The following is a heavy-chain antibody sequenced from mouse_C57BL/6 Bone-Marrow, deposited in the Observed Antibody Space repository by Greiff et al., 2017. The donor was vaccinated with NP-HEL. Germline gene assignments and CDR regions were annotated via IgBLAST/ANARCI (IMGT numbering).Heavy chain of an antibody. V-gene: IGHV3-6*01. CDR2: ISYDGSN. D-gene: IGHD2-1*01. J-gene: IGHJ1*03. Sequence: VQLQQSGPGLVKPSQSLSLTCSVTGYSITSGYYWNWIRQFPGNKLEWMGYISYDGSNNYNPSLKNRISITRDTSKNQFFLKLNSVTTEDTATYYCARGAIYYGYWYFDVWGTGTTVTVSS. CDR3: ARGAIYYGYWYFDV. CDR1: GYSITSGYY.